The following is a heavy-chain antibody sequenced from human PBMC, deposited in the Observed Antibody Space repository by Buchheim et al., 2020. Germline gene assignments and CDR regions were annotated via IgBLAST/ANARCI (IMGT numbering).Heavy chain of an antibody. D-gene: IGHD3-10*01. CDR3: ARGAAHYYGSGSHQYYYGMDV. Sequence: VQLVESGGGLVKPGGSLRLSCAASGFTFSDYYMSWIRQAPGKGLEWVANIKEDGSEKYYVDSVKGRFTISRDNAKNSLYLQMNSLRAEDTALYHCARGAAHYYGSGSHQYYYGMDVWGQGTT. V-gene: IGHV3-7*03. CDR2: IKEDGSEK. J-gene: IGHJ6*02. CDR1: GFTFSDYY.